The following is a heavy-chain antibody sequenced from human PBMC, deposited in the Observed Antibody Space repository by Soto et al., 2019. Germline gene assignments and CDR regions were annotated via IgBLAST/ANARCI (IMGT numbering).Heavy chain of an antibody. CDR2: IHDSGNT. Sequence: PSETLSLTCTVFGGALSIGDYLWSWIRQRPGKGLEWIGYIHDSGNTYYNPSLKSRVTISLDTSKNQFSLKVTSMTAADTAVYFCARARGGDSGDYASLFDRWGQGNLVTVSS. CDR1: GGALSIGDYL. D-gene: IGHD4-17*01. J-gene: IGHJ5*02. V-gene: IGHV4-30-4*01. CDR3: ARARGGDSGDYASLFDR.